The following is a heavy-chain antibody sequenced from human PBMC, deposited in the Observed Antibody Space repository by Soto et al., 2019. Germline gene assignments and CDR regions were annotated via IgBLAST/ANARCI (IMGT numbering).Heavy chain of an antibody. V-gene: IGHV1-3*01. CDR2: INAGNGNT. Sequence: ASVKLSCKASGYTFTSYAMHGVRQAPGQRRGWRGWINAGNGNTKYSQKFQGRVTITRDTSASTAYMELSSLRSEDTAVYYCARVYYDILTGSSKYYFDYWGQGTLVTVSS. CDR3: ARVYYDILTGSSKYYFDY. CDR1: GYTFTSYA. D-gene: IGHD3-9*01. J-gene: IGHJ4*02.